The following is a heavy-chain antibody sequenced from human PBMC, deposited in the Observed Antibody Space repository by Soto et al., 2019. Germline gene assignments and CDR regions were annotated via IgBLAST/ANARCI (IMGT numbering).Heavy chain of an antibody. Sequence: GGSLRLSCAASGFTFSSYSMNWVRQAPGKGLEWVSYISSSSSTKYYADYVKGRFTISRDNAKNSLYLQMNSLRAEYTVVYYCARVVNYPYYYYYMDVWGKGTTVTVSS. CDR1: GFTFSSYS. CDR2: ISSSSSTK. J-gene: IGHJ6*03. V-gene: IGHV3-48*01. D-gene: IGHD4-4*01. CDR3: ARVVNYPYYYYYMDV.